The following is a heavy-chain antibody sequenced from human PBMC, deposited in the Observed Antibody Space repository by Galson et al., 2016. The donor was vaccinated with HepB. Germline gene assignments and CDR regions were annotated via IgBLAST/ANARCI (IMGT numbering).Heavy chain of an antibody. D-gene: IGHD6-19*01. V-gene: IGHV3-30*03. J-gene: IGHJ4*02. CDR1: GFTFSSYA. CDR2: ISYAGSNK. CDR3: TFESTQSSMAGNY. Sequence: SLRLSCAASGFTFSSYAMYWVRQAPGKGLEWVAVISYAGSNKYYADSVKGRFTISRDNSKNTLILQMNGLRAEDAAVYYCTFESTQSSMAGNYWGQGTLVTVSS.